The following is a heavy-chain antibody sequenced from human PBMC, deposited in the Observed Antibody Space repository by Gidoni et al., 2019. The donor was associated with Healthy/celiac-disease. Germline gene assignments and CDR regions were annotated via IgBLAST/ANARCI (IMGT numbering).Heavy chain of an antibody. J-gene: IGHJ1*01. CDR2: ISGSGGST. CDR3: ALIVGATPGYFQH. D-gene: IGHD1-26*01. CDR1: GFTFSSYA. V-gene: IGHV3-23*01. Sequence: EVQLLESGGGLVQPGGPLSLSCLASGFTFSSYAMSWVRQAPGKGLEWVSAISGSGGSTYYADSVKGRFTISRDNSKNTLYLQMNSLRAEDTAVYYCALIVGATPGYFQHWGQGTLVTVSS.